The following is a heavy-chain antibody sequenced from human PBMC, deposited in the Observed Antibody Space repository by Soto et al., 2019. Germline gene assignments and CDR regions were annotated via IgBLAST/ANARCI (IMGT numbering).Heavy chain of an antibody. D-gene: IGHD1-1*01. V-gene: IGHV1-46*01. CDR2: INPNGGST. CDR3: ARDGVQLWPRYYCAY. J-gene: IGHJ4*02. Sequence: VQLVQSGAEVKKPGASVQVSCKTSGYSFSNYSMHWVRQVPGQGLEWMGKINPNGGSTSLAQKFKDAVTLTRDTSTNTLYMELSSLTSEDTAVYYCARDGVQLWPRYYCAYGGQGTLVTVSS. CDR1: GYSFSNYS.